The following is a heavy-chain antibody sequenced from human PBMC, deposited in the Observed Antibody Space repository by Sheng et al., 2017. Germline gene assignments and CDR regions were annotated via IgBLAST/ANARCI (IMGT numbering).Heavy chain of an antibody. V-gene: IGHV4-39*01. CDR2: IHYRWNT. J-gene: IGHJ5*02. CDR1: GGSITSNDYY. Sequence: QLHLQESGPGLVTPSETLSLSCTVSGGSITSNDYYWGWIRQPPGKGLEWIGSIHYRWNTLLQPVPQESSHISVDTSKEPVLLKLSSVTAADTAVYLCARSSSTRGINPWGQGTLVTVSS. CDR3: ARSSSTRGINP.